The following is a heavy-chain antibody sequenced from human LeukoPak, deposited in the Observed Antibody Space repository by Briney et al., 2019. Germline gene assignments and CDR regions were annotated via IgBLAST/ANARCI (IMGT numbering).Heavy chain of an antibody. CDR2: IKQDGSEK. V-gene: IGHV3-7*05. CDR3: ATTSSYRSGWYLGY. CDR1: GFTFSSYW. D-gene: IGHD6-19*01. J-gene: IGHJ4*02. Sequence: GGSLRLSCAASGFTFSSYWMSWVRQAPGKGLEWVANIKQDGSEKYYVDSVKGRFTISRDNAKNSLYLQMNSLRAEDTAVYYCATTSSYRSGWYLGYWGQGTLVTVSS.